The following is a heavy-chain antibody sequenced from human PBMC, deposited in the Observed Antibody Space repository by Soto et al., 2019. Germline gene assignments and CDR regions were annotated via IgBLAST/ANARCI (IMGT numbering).Heavy chain of an antibody. CDR3: AKWGNDCSGGSCYSEYNWFDP. CDR1: GFTFSSYA. J-gene: IGHJ5*02. D-gene: IGHD2-15*01. Sequence: PGGSLRLSCAATGFTFSSYAMSWVRQAPGKGLEWVPAISGSGGSTYYADSVKGRFTISRDNSKNTLYLQMNSLRAEDTAVYYCAKWGNDCSGGSCYSEYNWFDPWGQGTLVTVSS. V-gene: IGHV3-23*01. CDR2: ISGSGGST.